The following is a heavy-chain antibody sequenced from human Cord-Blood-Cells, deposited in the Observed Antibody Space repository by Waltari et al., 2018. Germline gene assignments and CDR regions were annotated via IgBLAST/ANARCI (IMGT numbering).Heavy chain of an antibody. CDR2: IYYSGNT. D-gene: IGHD7-27*01. J-gene: IGHJ2*01. Sequence: QLQLQESGPGLVKPSETLSLTCTVPGGSISSSSYYWGWIRQPPGKGLEWIGSIYYSGNTYYNPSLKSRVTISVDTSKNQFSLKLSSVTAADTAVYYCARHQTGDLTNFDLWGRGTLVTVSS. CDR3: ARHQTGDLTNFDL. V-gene: IGHV4-39*01. CDR1: GGSISSSSYY.